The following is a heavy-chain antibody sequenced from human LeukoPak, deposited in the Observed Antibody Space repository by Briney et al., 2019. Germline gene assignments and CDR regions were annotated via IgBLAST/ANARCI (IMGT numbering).Heavy chain of an antibody. V-gene: IGHV3-23*01. CDR3: AKDRSMIVVDLDY. J-gene: IGHJ4*02. D-gene: IGHD3-22*01. CDR2: ISGSGAST. Sequence: GGSLRLSCAASGFTFNNYAMSWVRQAPGKGLEWVSSISGSGASTYYADSLRGRFTISRDNSKNTLYLQMNSLRAEDTAVYYCAKDRSMIVVDLDYWGQGTLVTVSS. CDR1: GFTFNNYA.